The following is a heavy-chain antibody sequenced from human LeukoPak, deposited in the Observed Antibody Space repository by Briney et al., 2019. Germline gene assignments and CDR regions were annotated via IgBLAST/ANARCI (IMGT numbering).Heavy chain of an antibody. CDR1: GGSFSGYY. J-gene: IGHJ6*02. Sequence: SETLSLTCAVYGGSFSGYYWSWIRQPPGKGLEWIGEINHSGSTNYNPSLESRVTISVDTSKNQFSLKLSSVTAADTAVYYCARGPIARKKPYYYYGMDVWGQGTTVTVSS. CDR2: INHSGST. D-gene: IGHD6-13*01. V-gene: IGHV4-34*01. CDR3: ARGPIARKKPYYYYGMDV.